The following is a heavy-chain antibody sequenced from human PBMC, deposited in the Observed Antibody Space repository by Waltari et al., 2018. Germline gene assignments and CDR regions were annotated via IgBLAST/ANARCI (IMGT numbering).Heavy chain of an antibody. CDR3: ARGDGGSGLGASDI. CDR2: IWYDGSNK. CDR1: TNHG. Sequence: TNHGMNWVRQAPGKGLEWVAVIWYDGSNKNYVDSVKGRFTISRDNSKNTLYLEMNSLRAEDTAVYFCARGDGGSGLGASDIWGQGTMVTVSS. D-gene: IGHD3-3*01. V-gene: IGHV3-33*01. J-gene: IGHJ3*02.